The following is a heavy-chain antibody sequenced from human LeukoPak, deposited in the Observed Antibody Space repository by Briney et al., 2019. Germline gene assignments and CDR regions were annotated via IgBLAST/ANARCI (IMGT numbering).Heavy chain of an antibody. V-gene: IGHV3-30-3*01. CDR1: GFTFSSYA. D-gene: IGHD6-13*01. CDR3: ARDRAAAGPQKFDY. Sequence: GGSLRLSCAASGFTFSSYAMHWVRQAPGKGLEWVAVIPYDGSNKYYADSVKGRFTISRDNSKNTLYLQMNSLRAEDTAVYYCARDRAAAGPQKFDYWGQGTLVTVSS. J-gene: IGHJ4*02. CDR2: IPYDGSNK.